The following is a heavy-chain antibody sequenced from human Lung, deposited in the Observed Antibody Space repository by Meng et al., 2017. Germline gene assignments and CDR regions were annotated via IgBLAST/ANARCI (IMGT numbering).Heavy chain of an antibody. J-gene: IGHJ4*02. V-gene: IGHV1-69*02. CDR2: IIPILERA. D-gene: IGHD3-16*01. CDR1: GVTVSRYS. CDR3: ASAMGNYVPATNEWTPSYFEY. Sequence: QVQLVQSGAEVKKPGSSVKVACKAAGVTVSRYSFRWVRQAPGQGLEWMGRIIPILERANYAQKFLGRVTITADISTTTAYMEMRSLRSEDTAVYYCASAMGNYVPATNEWTPSYFEYWGRGTLVTVSS.